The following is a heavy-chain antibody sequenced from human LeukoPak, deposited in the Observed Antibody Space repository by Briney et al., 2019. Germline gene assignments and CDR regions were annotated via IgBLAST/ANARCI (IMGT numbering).Heavy chain of an antibody. CDR1: GFTFSVYT. D-gene: IGHD2-15*01. CDR3: VKDASYCSGGSCSFTYSFDC. J-gene: IGHJ4*02. V-gene: IGHV3-64D*09. Sequence: GGSLRLSCAPSGFTFSVYTMHWGRRAPGEGLEYVSTISSGGSTYYADSVEGRFTISRDNSKNTLYLQMSSLRPEDTAVYYCVKDASYCSGGSCSFTYSFDCWGQGTLVTVSS. CDR2: ISSGGST.